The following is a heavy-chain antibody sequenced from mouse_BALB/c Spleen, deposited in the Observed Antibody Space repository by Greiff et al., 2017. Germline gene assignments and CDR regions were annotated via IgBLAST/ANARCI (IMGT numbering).Heavy chain of an antibody. CDR3: NEKYAMDY. Sequence: EVKLMESGAELVKPGASVKLSCTASGFNIKDTYMHWVKQRPEQGLEWIGRIDPANGNTKYDPKFQGKATITADTSSNTAYLQLSSLTSEDTAVYYCNEKYAMDYWGQGTSVTVSS. CDR2: IDPANGNT. J-gene: IGHJ4*01. CDR1: GFNIKDTY. V-gene: IGHV14-3*02.